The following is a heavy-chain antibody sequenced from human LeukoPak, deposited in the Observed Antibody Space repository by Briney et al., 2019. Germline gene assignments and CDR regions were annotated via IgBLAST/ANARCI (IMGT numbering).Heavy chain of an antibody. J-gene: IGHJ4*02. CDR1: GYTLSSSY. V-gene: IGHV1-46*01. CDR3: ARGDIDY. Sequence: ASVKVSCKASGYTLSSSYMHWVRQAPGQGLEWMGVVNPSDSSRTYAQKFQGRVTMTTDRSTSTVYTELSSLRSDDTAVYYCARGDIDYWGQGTLVTVSS. CDR2: VNPSDSSR.